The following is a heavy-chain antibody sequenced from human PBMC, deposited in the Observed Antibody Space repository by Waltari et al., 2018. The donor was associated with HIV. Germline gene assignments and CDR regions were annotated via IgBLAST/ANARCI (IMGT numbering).Heavy chain of an antibody. J-gene: IGHJ6*02. CDR1: GNTFTRYG. CDR3: ARLTHYYDTSGPDYYYYGMDV. D-gene: IGHD3-22*01. Sequence: QVQLVQSGAEVKKPGASVKVSCKASGNTFTRYGISWVRQAPGQGLEWMGWISAYNGNTNDAQKLKGRVSMTTETSTSTAYMELRSLRSDDTAVYYCARLTHYYDTSGPDYYYYGMDVWGQGTTVTVSS. CDR2: ISAYNGNT. V-gene: IGHV1-18*01.